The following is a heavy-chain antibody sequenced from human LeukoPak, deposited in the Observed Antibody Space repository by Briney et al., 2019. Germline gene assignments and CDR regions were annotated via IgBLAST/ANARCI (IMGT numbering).Heavy chain of an antibody. Sequence: GGSLRLSCAASGFTFSSYGMSWVRQAPGKGLEWVSAISGSGGSTYYADSVKGRFTISRDDSKNSLYLQMNSLRADDTAVYYCARGHYDYLWGSYQDWGQGTLVTVSS. J-gene: IGHJ4*02. CDR1: GFTFSSYG. V-gene: IGHV3-23*01. CDR3: ARGHYDYLWGSYQD. CDR2: ISGSGGST. D-gene: IGHD3-16*01.